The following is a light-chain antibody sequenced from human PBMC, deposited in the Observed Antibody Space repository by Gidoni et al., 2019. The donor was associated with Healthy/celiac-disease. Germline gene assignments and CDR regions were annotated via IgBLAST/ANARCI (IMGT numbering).Light chain of an antibody. Sequence: DIQMTQSPSSLSAFVGDRVTITCQASQNISNYLNWYQQKPGKAPKLLIYDASNLETGVPSRFSGSGSGTDFTFTISSLQPEDIATYYCQQYGNLLTFGGGTKVEIK. CDR1: QNISNY. CDR2: DAS. V-gene: IGKV1-33*01. J-gene: IGKJ4*01. CDR3: QQYGNLLT.